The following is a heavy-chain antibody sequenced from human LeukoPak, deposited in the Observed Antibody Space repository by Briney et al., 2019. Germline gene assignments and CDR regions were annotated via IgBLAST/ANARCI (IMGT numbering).Heavy chain of an antibody. CDR1: GGSISSYY. CDR3: AREPDMVTFGGVTAKYFDL. D-gene: IGHD3-16*01. V-gene: IGHV4-59*12. CDR2: IYYSGST. Sequence: KPSETLSLTCTVSGGSISSYYWSWIRQPPGKGLEWIGYIYYSGSTNYNPSLKSRVTISVDKTKNQFSLRLSSVTAADTAVYYCAREPDMVTFGGVTAKYFDLWAVAPWSLSPQ. J-gene: IGHJ2*01.